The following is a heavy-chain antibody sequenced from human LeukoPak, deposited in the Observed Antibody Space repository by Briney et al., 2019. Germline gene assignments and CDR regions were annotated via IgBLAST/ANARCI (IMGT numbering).Heavy chain of an antibody. CDR3: ARAGYSRFVDDLDY. J-gene: IGHJ4*02. CDR1: GGTFINYA. CDR2: ISAYNGNT. D-gene: IGHD1-26*01. V-gene: IGHV1-18*01. Sequence: GSSVKVSCKASGGTFINYAISWVRQAPGQGLEWMGWISAYNGNTKYTQKLQDRVTMTTDSSTSTAYMELKTLRSDDTAVYFCARAGYSRFVDDLDYWGQGTLVIVSS.